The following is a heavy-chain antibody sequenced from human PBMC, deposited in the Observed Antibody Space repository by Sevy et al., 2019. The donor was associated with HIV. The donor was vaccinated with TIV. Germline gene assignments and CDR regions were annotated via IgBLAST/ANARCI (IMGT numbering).Heavy chain of an antibody. CDR2: ISSTGNYI. CDR1: GFTYSSYT. J-gene: IGHJ4*02. Sequence: GGSLRLSCADSGFTYSSYTMNWVRQAPGKGLEWVSSISSTGNYIYYADSLKGRFSISRDNAKNSLYLQMKSLRAEDTAVYYCARGSHDYGDYARDVGFDYWGQGTLVTVSS. V-gene: IGHV3-21*01. D-gene: IGHD4-17*01. CDR3: ARGSHDYGDYARDVGFDY.